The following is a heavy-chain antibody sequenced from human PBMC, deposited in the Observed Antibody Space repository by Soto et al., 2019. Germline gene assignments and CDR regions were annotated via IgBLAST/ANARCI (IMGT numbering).Heavy chain of an antibody. V-gene: IGHV1-69*01. CDR3: ARRQKGYCSGGSCYYFDY. Sequence: QVQLVQSGAEVKKPGSSVKVSCKASGGTFISYAISWVRQAPGQGLEWMGGIIPIFGTANYAQKFQGRVTITADESTSTAYMELSSLRSEDTAVYYCARRQKGYCSGGSCYYFDYWGQGTLVTVSS. D-gene: IGHD2-15*01. CDR1: GGTFISYA. CDR2: IIPIFGTA. J-gene: IGHJ4*02.